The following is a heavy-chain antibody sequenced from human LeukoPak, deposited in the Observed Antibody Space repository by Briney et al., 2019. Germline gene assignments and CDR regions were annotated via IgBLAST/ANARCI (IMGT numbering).Heavy chain of an antibody. Sequence: ASVKVSCKASGYTFTSYGISWVRQAPGQGLEWMGWISAYNGNTNYAQKLQGRVTMTTDTSTSTAYMELRSLRSDDAAVYYCARTPVRDSSSSLDYWGQGTLVTVSS. CDR1: GYTFTSYG. J-gene: IGHJ4*02. CDR3: ARTPVRDSSSSLDY. D-gene: IGHD6-6*01. CDR2: ISAYNGNT. V-gene: IGHV1-18*01.